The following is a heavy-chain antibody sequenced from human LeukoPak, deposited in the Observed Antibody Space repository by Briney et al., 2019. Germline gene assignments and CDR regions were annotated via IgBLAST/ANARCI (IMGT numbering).Heavy chain of an antibody. Sequence: GGSLRLSCAASGFTFSSYAMSWVPQAPGKGLEWVSAISGSGGSTYYADSVKGRFTISRDNSKNTLYLQMNSLRAEDTAVYYCAKISTPEYCSGGSCYSPSFDYWGQGTLVTVSS. J-gene: IGHJ4*02. CDR2: ISGSGGST. CDR3: AKISTPEYCSGGSCYSPSFDY. CDR1: GFTFSSYA. V-gene: IGHV3-23*01. D-gene: IGHD2-15*01.